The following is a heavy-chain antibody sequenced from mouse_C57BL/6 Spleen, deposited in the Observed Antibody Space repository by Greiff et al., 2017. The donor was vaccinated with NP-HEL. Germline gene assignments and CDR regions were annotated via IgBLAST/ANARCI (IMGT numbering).Heavy chain of an antibody. CDR3: ARSPYYYGSSWYFDV. Sequence: QVQLQQSGPELVKPGASVKISCKASGYTFTDYYINWVKQRPGQGLEWIGWIFPGSGSTYYNEKFKGKATLTVDKSSSTAYMLLSSLTSEDSAVYFCARSPYYYGSSWYFDVWGTGTTVTVSS. D-gene: IGHD1-1*01. J-gene: IGHJ1*03. CDR2: IFPGSGST. CDR1: GYTFTDYY. V-gene: IGHV1-75*01.